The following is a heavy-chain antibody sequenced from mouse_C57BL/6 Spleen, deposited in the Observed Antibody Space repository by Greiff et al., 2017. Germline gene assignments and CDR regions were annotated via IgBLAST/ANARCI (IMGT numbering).Heavy chain of an antibody. Sequence: LQLQQPGAELVKPGASVKLSCKASGYTFTSYWMHWVQQRPGRGLEWIGRIDPNSGGTKYTEKFKSQATLTGDKPSSTAYMQLSSLTSEDSAVYDCGRSGGYSAWFAYWGQGTLVTVSA. D-gene: IGHD2-3*01. J-gene: IGHJ3*01. CDR3: GRSGGYSAWFAY. CDR1: GYTFTSYW. V-gene: IGHV1-72*01. CDR2: IDPNSGGT.